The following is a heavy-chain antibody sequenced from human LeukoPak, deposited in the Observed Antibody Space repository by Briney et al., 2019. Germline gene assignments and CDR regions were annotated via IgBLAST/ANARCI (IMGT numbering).Heavy chain of an antibody. V-gene: IGHV4-34*01. Sequence: SETLSLTCAVYGGSFSGYYWSWIRQPPGKGLEWIGYIYYSGSTNYNPSLKSRVTISVDTSKNQFSLKLSSVTAADTAVYYCARGRLPLGYCSGGSCSDLDYWGQGTLVTVSS. CDR3: ARGRLPLGYCSGGSCSDLDY. D-gene: IGHD2-15*01. CDR2: IYYSGST. J-gene: IGHJ4*02. CDR1: GGSFSGYY.